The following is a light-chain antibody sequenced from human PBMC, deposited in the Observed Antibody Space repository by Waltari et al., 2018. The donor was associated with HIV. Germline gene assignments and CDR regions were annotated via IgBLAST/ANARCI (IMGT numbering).Light chain of an antibody. CDR3: QQYFISPPT. CDR2: CAS. CDR1: QSVLLSSQHKND. Sequence: DIVMTQSPDSLAVSLGERATINCKSSQSVLLSSQHKNDLAWYQQKPGQPPKLTISCASGRESGVPDRFSGGGSGTDFTLTISSLQAEDVSVYFCQQYFISPPTFGRGTKLEI. J-gene: IGKJ2*01. V-gene: IGKV4-1*01.